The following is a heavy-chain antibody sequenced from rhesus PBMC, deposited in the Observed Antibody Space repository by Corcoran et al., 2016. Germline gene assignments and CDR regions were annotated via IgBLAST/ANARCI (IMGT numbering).Heavy chain of an antibody. Sequence: EVQLVESGGGLVQPGGSLRLSCAASGFTFSSYDMSWVRQAPGKGLEWVSYISYTGKPIYYAASVQGRFTISRDNAKNSLSLQMSSLRAEDTAVYYCTRGWGGTREIDYWGQGVLVTVSS. D-gene: IGHD1-1*01. CDR3: TRGWGGTREIDY. CDR1: GFTFSSYD. V-gene: IGHV3-136*01. J-gene: IGHJ4*01. CDR2: ISYTGKPI.